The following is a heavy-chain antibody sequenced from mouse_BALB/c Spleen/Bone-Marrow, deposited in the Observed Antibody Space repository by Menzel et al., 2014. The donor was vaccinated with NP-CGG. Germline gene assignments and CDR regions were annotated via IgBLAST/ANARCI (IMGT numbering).Heavy chain of an antibody. Sequence: VQVVESGAELVRPGTSVKISCKASGYAFTNYWLGWVKQRPGHGLEWIGDIYPGSGNTYYTEKFKGKATLTADTSSSTAYMQLSSLTSEDSAVYFCARRRSLDYWGQGTILTVSS. D-gene: IGHD6-2*01. V-gene: IGHV1-63*02. J-gene: IGHJ2*01. CDR2: IYPGSGNT. CDR1: GYAFTNYW. CDR3: ARRRSLDY.